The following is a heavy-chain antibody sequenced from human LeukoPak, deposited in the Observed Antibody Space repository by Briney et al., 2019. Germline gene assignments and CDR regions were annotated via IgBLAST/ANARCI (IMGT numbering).Heavy chain of an antibody. CDR3: TRQTAAGRPDF. Sequence: GESLKISCKGSGYSFATYWIGWVRQMPGKDLEWMGIIYPGDSHTQYGPSFQGQVTISADKSISTAFLQWSSLKASDTAMYYCTRQTAAGRPDFWGQGTLVTVSS. D-gene: IGHD6-6*01. V-gene: IGHV5-51*01. CDR1: GYSFATYW. CDR2: IYPGDSHT. J-gene: IGHJ4*02.